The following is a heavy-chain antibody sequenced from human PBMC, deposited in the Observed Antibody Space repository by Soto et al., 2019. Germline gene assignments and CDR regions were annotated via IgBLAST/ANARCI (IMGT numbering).Heavy chain of an antibody. CDR2: ISWNSGSI. J-gene: IGHJ4*02. Sequence: EVQLVESGGGLVQPGRSLRLSCAASGFTFDDYAMHWVRQAPGKGLEWVSGISWNSGSIGYADSVKGRFTISRDNAKNSLYLQMNSLRAEDTALYYCAKDADYDFWSGYERHTFDYWGQGTLVTVSS. CDR1: GFTFDDYA. CDR3: AKDADYDFWSGYERHTFDY. D-gene: IGHD3-3*01. V-gene: IGHV3-9*01.